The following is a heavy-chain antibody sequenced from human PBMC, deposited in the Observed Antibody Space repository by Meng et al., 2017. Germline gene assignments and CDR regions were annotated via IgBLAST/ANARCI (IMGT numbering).Heavy chain of an antibody. CDR3: GRASWGGVDQ. V-gene: IGHV3-20*04. CDR2: IKSDGSNT. J-gene: IGHJ5*02. CDR1: GFTFDDYG. D-gene: IGHD3-10*01. Sequence: GRAGGSGGGGVRPGGSLGLSCAAVGFTFDDYGMSWVRQAPGKGLECVSRIKSDGSNTNYAESVKGRFTISRDNAQNTLYLQMNSLRAEDTAVYYCGRASWGGVDQWGQGTLVTVSS.